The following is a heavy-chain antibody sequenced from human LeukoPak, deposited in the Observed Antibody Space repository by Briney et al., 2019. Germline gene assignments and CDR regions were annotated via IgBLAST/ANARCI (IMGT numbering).Heavy chain of an antibody. CDR1: GFTFSSYG. V-gene: IGHV3-30*02. CDR3: ARGMRWEEGFDY. J-gene: IGHJ4*02. D-gene: IGHD1-26*01. CDR2: IRYDGSNK. Sequence: GGSLRLSCAASGFTFSSYGMHWVRQAPGKGLEWVAFIRYDGSNKYYADSVKGRFTISRDNSKNTLYLQMNSLRAEDTAVYYCARGMRWEEGFDYWGQGTLVTVSS.